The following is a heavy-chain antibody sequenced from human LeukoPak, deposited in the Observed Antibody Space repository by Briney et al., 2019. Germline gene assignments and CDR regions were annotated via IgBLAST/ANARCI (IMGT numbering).Heavy chain of an antibody. D-gene: IGHD2-2*01. Sequence: GGSLRLSCSASGFTFSSYAMHWVRQAPGKGLEYVSAISSNGGSTYYADSVKGRFTISRDNSKNTLYLQMSSLRAEDTAVYCCVKGTAVVPAASFDYRGQGTLVTVPS. J-gene: IGHJ4*02. CDR2: ISSNGGST. V-gene: IGHV3-64D*06. CDR3: VKGTAVVPAASFDY. CDR1: GFTFSSYA.